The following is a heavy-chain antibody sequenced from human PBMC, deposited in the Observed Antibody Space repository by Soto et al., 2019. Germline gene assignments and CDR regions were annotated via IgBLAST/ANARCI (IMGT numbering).Heavy chain of an antibody. CDR2: MYKTGST. D-gene: IGHD2-21*02. Sequence: QVQLQESGPGLVKPSETLSLTCTVSGGSISGYYWSWIRQPPGKGLEWIGYMYKTGSTVYNPSFRGRVTISVDTSKSQFSLRLNSVTAADTAVYYCARDLWGYCGTDCYPLDVWGQGTTVTVSS. CDR1: GGSISGYY. V-gene: IGHV4-59*01. CDR3: ARDLWGYCGTDCYPLDV. J-gene: IGHJ6*02.